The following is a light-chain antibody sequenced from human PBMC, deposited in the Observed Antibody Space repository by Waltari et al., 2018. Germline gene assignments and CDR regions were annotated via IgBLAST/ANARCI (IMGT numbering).Light chain of an antibody. J-gene: IGLJ1*01. V-gene: IGLV2-23*02. CDR3: CSYAGLGIYV. CDR1: SRSVGTDNL. Sequence: QSGLTQPASVSGSPGQSITNSCPGTSRSVGTDNLVSCYQQDPGKAPKLNVYEVTGRSSGVSDRFSGSKSGNTASLTIYGLQSEDEADYYCCSYAGLGIYVFGTGTKVTVL. CDR2: EVT.